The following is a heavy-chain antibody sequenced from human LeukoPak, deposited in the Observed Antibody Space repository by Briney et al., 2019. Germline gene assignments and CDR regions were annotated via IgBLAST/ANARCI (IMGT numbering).Heavy chain of an antibody. Sequence: PSETLSLACSVSGGSISSGSYYWGWIRQPPGKGLEWIGSVYYSGSISYNPSLNSRVTISVDTSKSQFSLNLTSVTAADTAVYYCARLGSAVVRGVIIKYWGQGTLVTVSS. CDR1: GGSISSGSYY. V-gene: IGHV4-39*01. D-gene: IGHD3-10*01. J-gene: IGHJ4*02. CDR2: VYYSGSI. CDR3: ARLGSAVVRGVIIKY.